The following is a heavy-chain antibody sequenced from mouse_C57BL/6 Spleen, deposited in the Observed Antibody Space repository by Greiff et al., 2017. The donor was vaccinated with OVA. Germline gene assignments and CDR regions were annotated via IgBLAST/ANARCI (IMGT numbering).Heavy chain of an antibody. Sequence: VQLKESGPELVKPGASVKISCKASGYSFTGYYMNWVKQSPEKSLEWIGEINPSTGGTTYNQKFKAKATLTVDKSSSTAYMQLRSLTSEDSAVYYGEGYGSRRDYFDYWGQGTTLTVSS. J-gene: IGHJ2*01. CDR1: GYSFTGYY. CDR2: INPSTGGT. CDR3: EGYGSRRDYFDY. D-gene: IGHD1-1*01. V-gene: IGHV1-42*01.